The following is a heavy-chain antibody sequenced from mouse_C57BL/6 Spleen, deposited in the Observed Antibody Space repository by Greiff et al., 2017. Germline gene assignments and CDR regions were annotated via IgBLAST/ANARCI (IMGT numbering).Heavy chain of an antibody. CDR3: TRQRDSSGYAMDD. J-gene: IGHJ4*01. Sequence: QVQLQQSGPELVKPGASVKISCKASGYAFSSSWMNWVKQRPGKGLEWIGRIYPGDGDTNYNGKFKRKATLTADKSSSTAYMQPSSLTSEDSAVYFCTRQRDSSGYAMDDWGQGTSVTVSS. CDR1: GYAFSSSW. V-gene: IGHV1-82*01. CDR2: IYPGDGDT. D-gene: IGHD3-2*01.